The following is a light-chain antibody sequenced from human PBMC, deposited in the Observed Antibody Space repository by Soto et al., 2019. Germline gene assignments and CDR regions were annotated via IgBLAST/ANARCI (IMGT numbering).Light chain of an antibody. CDR3: HQYGSSPPWT. J-gene: IGKJ1*01. CDR2: AAI. Sequence: IQLTQSPSSLSASVGDRVTITCRASQGIGSYLAWQQQTGGEATQLIIVAAISLKSGAAWCFSGRSGTKVFPLTSGLVPEEFSVNYCHQYGSSPPWTFGEGTKVDIK. V-gene: IGKV1-9*01. CDR1: QGIGSY.